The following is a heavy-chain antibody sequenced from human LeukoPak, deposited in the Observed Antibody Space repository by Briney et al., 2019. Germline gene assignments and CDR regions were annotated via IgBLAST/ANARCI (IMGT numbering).Heavy chain of an antibody. CDR3: ARDSGAGYYGMDV. CDR2: IYYSGST. D-gene: IGHD3-10*01. CDR1: GGSISSGDYY. Sequence: PSETLSLTCTVSGGSISSGDYYWSWIRQPPGKGLEWIGYIYYSGSTYYNPSLKSRVTISVDTSKNQFSLKLSSVTAADTAVYYCARDSGAGYYGMDVWGQGTTVTVSS. V-gene: IGHV4-30-4*01. J-gene: IGHJ6*02.